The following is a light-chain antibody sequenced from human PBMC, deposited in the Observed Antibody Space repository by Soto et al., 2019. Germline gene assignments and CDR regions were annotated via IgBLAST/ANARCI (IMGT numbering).Light chain of an antibody. Sequence: QSVLTQPPSASGSPGQSVTISCTGTSSDVGGYNYVSWYQQQPGKAPKLMIYEVNKRPSGVPDRFSGSKSGNTASPTVSGLQAEDEADYYCSSYAGSTNPNFVFGTGTKVTVL. CDR3: SSYAGSTNPNFV. CDR1: SSDVGGYNY. V-gene: IGLV2-8*01. J-gene: IGLJ1*01. CDR2: EVN.